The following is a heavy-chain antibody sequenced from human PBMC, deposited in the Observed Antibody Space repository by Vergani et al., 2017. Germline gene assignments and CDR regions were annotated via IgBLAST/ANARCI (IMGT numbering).Heavy chain of an antibody. CDR2: INHSGST. CDR3: ARVIEKYYASGSYYNRYYYGMDV. J-gene: IGHJ6*02. Sequence: QVQLQQWGAGLLKPSETLSLTCAVYGGSFSGYYWSWIRQPPGKGLEWIGEINHSGSTNYNPSLKSRVTISVDTSKNQFSLKLISVTAADTAVYYCARVIEKYYASGSYYNRYYYGMDVWGQGTTVTVSS. V-gene: IGHV4-34*01. CDR1: GGSFSGYY. D-gene: IGHD3-10*01.